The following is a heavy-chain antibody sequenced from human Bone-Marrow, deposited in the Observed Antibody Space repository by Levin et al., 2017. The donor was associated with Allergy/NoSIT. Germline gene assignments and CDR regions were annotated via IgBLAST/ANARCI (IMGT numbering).Heavy chain of an antibody. J-gene: IGHJ2*01. CDR1: GFTFNSYA. D-gene: IGHD3-9*01. CDR3: AKRPKSAYDTHWYFDL. CDR2: ISDSGGST. Sequence: GESLKISCAASGFTFNSYAMSWVRQASGKGLEWVSGISDSGGSTYYADSVKGRFTISRDNSDDTLYLQMNSLRAEDTAIYYCAKRPKSAYDTHWYFDLWGRGTLVTVSS. V-gene: IGHV3-23*01.